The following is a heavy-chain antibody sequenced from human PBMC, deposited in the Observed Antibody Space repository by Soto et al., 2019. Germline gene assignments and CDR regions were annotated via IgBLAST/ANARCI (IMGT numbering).Heavy chain of an antibody. Sequence: SETLSLTCTVSGGSISSYYWCWIRQPPGKGLEWIGYIYYSGSTNYNPSLKSRVTISVDTSKNQFSLKLSSVTAADTAVYYCAGNNLYYYDSPDYWGQGTLVTVSS. CDR2: IYYSGST. V-gene: IGHV4-59*01. J-gene: IGHJ4*02. D-gene: IGHD3-22*01. CDR1: GGSISSYY. CDR3: AGNNLYYYDSPDY.